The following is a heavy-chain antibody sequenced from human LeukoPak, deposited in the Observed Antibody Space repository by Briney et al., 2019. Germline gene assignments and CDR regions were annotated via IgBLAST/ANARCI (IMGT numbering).Heavy chain of an antibody. CDR1: GGSISSGGYY. D-gene: IGHD2-15*01. Sequence: PSETLSLTCTVSGGSISSGGYYWSWIRQHPGKGLEWIGYIYYSGSTYYNPSLKSRVTISVDTSKNQFSLKLSPVTAADTAVYYCASTYCSGGSCYRGWFDPWGQGTLVTVSS. J-gene: IGHJ5*02. CDR2: IYYSGST. CDR3: ASTYCSGGSCYRGWFDP. V-gene: IGHV4-31*03.